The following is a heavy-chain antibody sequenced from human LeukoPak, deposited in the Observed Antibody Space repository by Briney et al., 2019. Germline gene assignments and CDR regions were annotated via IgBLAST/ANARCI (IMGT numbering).Heavy chain of an antibody. CDR1: GFTFSGYA. Sequence: GGTLRLSCSASGFTFSGYALHWVRQARGMGLEYVSLISSNGGSTYYADSGKGRFTISRDNSKNTLYLEMSSLRVEDTAVYYCVKGLPGYGGHLDYWGQGTLVTVSS. D-gene: IGHD6-13*01. J-gene: IGHJ4*02. CDR2: ISSNGGST. V-gene: IGHV3-64D*06. CDR3: VKGLPGYGGHLDY.